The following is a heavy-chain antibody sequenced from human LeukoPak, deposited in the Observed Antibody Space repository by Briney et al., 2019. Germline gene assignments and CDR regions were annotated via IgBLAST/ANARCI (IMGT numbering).Heavy chain of an antibody. CDR2: ISAYNAYT. CDR1: GYTFTDYN. CDR3: ARDRLGAYDALDV. Sequence: ASVKVSCKASGYTFTDYNIIWVRQAPGQALEWVAWISAYNAYTDSAQKVQGRVTVTADVSTATAYMELRSLRSDDTAVYYCARDRLGAYDALDVWGHGTMVTVSS. V-gene: IGHV1-18*01. D-gene: IGHD1-26*01. J-gene: IGHJ3*01.